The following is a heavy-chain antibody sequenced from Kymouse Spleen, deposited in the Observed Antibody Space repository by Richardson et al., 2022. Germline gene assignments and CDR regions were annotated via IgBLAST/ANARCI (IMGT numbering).Heavy chain of an antibody. CDR2: TYYRSKWYN. CDR3: ARGGITMVRGVIITSYYYYYYGMDV. CDR1: GDSVSSNSAA. J-gene: IGHJ6*02. V-gene: IGHV6-1*01. D-gene: IGHD3-10*01. Sequence: QVQLQQSGPGLVKPSQTLSLTCAISGDSVSSNSAAWNWIRQSPSRGLEWLGRTYYRSKWYNDYAVSVKSRITINPDTSKNQFSLQLNSVTPEDTAVYYCARGGITMVRGVIITSYYYYYYGMDVWGQGTTVTVSS.